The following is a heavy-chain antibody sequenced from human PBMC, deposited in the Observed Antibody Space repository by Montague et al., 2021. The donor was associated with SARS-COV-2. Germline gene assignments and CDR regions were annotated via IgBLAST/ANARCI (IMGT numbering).Heavy chain of an antibody. CDR1: GFPFSSYW. Sequence: SLRLSCAASGFPFSSYWMSWVRQAPGKGLEWVANIKQDGSEKYYVDSVKGRFTISRDNAKNSLYLQMNSLRAEDTAVYYCARDHRQVWFGVPVMERYFDYWGQGTLVTGSS. V-gene: IGHV3-7*01. D-gene: IGHD3-10*01. J-gene: IGHJ4*02. CDR3: ARDHRQVWFGVPVMERYFDY. CDR2: IKQDGSEK.